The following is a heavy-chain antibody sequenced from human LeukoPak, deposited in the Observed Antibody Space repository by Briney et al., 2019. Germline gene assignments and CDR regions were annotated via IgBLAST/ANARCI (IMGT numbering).Heavy chain of an antibody. CDR2: IYYSGNT. D-gene: IGHD6-19*01. Sequence: SETLSLTCTVSGGSISSYYWSWIQQPPGKGLEWIGYIYYSGNTNYNPSLKSPVTTSVDTSRNQFSLKVTSVTAADTAVYYCARLQGQWLLHDYWGQGTLVTVSS. CDR1: GGSISSYY. CDR3: ARLQGQWLLHDY. V-gene: IGHV4-59*01. J-gene: IGHJ4*02.